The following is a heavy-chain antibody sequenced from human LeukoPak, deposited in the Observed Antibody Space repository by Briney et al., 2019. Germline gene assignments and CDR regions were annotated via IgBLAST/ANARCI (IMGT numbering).Heavy chain of an antibody. CDR2: INPSGSST. CDR3: ARDNSVGDTAWWFDP. V-gene: IGHV1-46*01. Sequence: ASVKVSCKAAGYTFTSYYMHWVRQAPGQGLEWMGLINPSGSSTSYAQKFQGRLSLTRDMSTSTDYMELSSLRSEDTAVYYCARDNSVGDTAWWFDPWGQGTLVTVSS. J-gene: IGHJ5*02. D-gene: IGHD1-26*01. CDR1: GYTFTSYY.